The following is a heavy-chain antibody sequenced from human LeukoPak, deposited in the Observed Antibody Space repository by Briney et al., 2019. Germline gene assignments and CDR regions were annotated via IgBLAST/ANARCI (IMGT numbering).Heavy chain of an antibody. V-gene: IGHV3-30*02. J-gene: IGHJ4*02. Sequence: PGGSLRLSCAASGFTFSSCGIHWVRQAPGKGLEWVAFIRYDGSNKYYADSVKGRFTISRDNSKNTLYLQMNSLRAEDTAVYYCAKDIGMATIRHFDYWGQGTLVTVSS. CDR3: AKDIGMATIRHFDY. D-gene: IGHD5-24*01. CDR1: GFTFSSCG. CDR2: IRYDGSNK.